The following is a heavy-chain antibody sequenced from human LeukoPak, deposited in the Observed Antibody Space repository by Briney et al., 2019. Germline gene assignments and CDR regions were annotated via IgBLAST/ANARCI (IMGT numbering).Heavy chain of an antibody. CDR1: GFTFSSYA. CDR3: ARSNRGIYYFDY. J-gene: IGHJ4*02. D-gene: IGHD3-10*01. Sequence: GSLRLSCAASGFTFSSYAMHWVRQAPGKGLEWVAVISYDGSNKYYADSVKGRFTISRDNSKNTLYLQMNSLRAEDTAVYYCARSNRGIYYFDYWGQGTLVTVSS. V-gene: IGHV3-30*04. CDR2: ISYDGSNK.